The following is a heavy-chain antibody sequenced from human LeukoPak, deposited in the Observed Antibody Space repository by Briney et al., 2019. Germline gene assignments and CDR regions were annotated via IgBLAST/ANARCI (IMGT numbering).Heavy chain of an antibody. CDR1: GFTVSSNY. CDR2: IYSGGST. J-gene: IGHJ5*02. D-gene: IGHD2-15*01. CDR3: ARTIAGEFDP. V-gene: IGHV3-53*04. Sequence: PGGSLRLSCVASGFTVSSNYMSWVRQAPGKGLEWVSVIYSGGSTYYADSVKGRFTISRHNSQNTVYLQMNSLRTEDTAMYYCARTIAGEFDPWGQGTLVTVSS.